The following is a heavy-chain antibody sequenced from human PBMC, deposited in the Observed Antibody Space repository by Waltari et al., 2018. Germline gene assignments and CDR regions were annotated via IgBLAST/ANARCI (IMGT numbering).Heavy chain of an antibody. Sequence: EVQLVETGGGLIQPGGSLPLSCAASVFTVIRNTMTWVRQAPGKGLEAVSLIYGADITSYADSVKGRFTVSRDNSKNTLFLQMNSLRVDDTAVYFCAKQHSAYDYFFDYWGQGTLVTVSS. CDR1: VFTVIRNT. CDR2: IYGADIT. D-gene: IGHD5-12*01. V-gene: IGHV3-53*02. J-gene: IGHJ4*02. CDR3: AKQHSAYDYFFDY.